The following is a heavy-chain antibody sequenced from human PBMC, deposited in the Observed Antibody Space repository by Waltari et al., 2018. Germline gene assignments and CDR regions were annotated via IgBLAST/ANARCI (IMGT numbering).Heavy chain of an antibody. V-gene: IGHV3-7*04. CDR3: ARGVTTVEC. CDR1: GFTFSNAW. Sequence: EVQLVESGGGLVQPGGCLRLSCSGDGFTFSNAWMGWVRQAQGKGLEWVASIKQDGGEKYYVDSMKGRFTISRDNDNNSLFLQMDSLRVEDTAVYYCARGVTTVECWGQGALVTVSS. CDR2: IKQDGGEK. J-gene: IGHJ4*02. D-gene: IGHD2-21*02.